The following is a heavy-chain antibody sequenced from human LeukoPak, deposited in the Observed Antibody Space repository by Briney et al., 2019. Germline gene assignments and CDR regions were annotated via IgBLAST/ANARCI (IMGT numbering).Heavy chain of an antibody. CDR2: INPSGGST. V-gene: IGHV1-46*01. Sequence: GASVKVSCKASGYTFTSYYMHWVRQAPGQGLEWMGIINPSGGSTSYAQKFRGRVTMTRDTSTSTVYMELSSLRSEDTAVYYCARVTGTTMIPDDAFDIWGQGTMVTVSS. CDR1: GYTFTSYY. J-gene: IGHJ3*02. D-gene: IGHD1-7*01. CDR3: ARVTGTTMIPDDAFDI.